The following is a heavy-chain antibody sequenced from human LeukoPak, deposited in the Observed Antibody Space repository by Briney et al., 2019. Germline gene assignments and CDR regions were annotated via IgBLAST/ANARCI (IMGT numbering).Heavy chain of an antibody. CDR1: GGSISSYY. J-gene: IGHJ4*02. D-gene: IGHD6-19*01. V-gene: IGHV4-59*08. CDR3: ARQGIVVAGIGYYFDY. CDR2: IYYSGST. Sequence: SETLSLTCTVSGGSISSYYWSWIRQPPGKGLEWIGYIYYSGSTNYNPSLKSRVTISVDTSKNQFSLKLSSVTAADTAVYYCARQGIVVAGIGYYFDYWGQGTLVTVSS.